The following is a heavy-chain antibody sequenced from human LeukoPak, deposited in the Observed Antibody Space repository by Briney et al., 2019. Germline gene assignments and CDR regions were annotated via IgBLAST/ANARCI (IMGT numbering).Heavy chain of an antibody. CDR1: GFTFSSYA. J-gene: IGHJ4*02. V-gene: IGHV3-64*01. CDR3: AREYCSGGRCQYYFDY. CDR2: ISSDGGSP. D-gene: IGHD2-15*01. Sequence: GGSLRLSCAASGFTFSSYAMHWVRQAPGKGLEYVSGISSDGGSPFHVNSVKGRFTISRDNSKDTLYLQMGSLRAEDMAVYYCAREYCSGGRCQYYFDYWGQGTLVTVSP.